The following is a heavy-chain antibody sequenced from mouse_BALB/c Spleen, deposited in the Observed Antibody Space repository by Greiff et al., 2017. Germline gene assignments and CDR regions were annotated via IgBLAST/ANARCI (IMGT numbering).Heavy chain of an antibody. D-gene: IGHD1-2*01. CDR2: IDPANGNT. CDR3: ALLRLGAMDY. Sequence: VQLKQSGAELVKPGASVKLSCTASGFNIKDTYMHWVKQRPEQGLEWIGRIDPANGNTKYDPKFQGKATITADTSSNTAYLQLSSLTSEDTAVYYCALLRLGAMDYWGQGTSVTGSS. V-gene: IGHV14-3*02. CDR1: GFNIKDTY. J-gene: IGHJ4*01.